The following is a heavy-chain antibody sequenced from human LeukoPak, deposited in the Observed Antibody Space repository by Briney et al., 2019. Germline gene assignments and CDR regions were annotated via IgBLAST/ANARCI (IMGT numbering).Heavy chain of an antibody. CDR1: GYTFTNYA. D-gene: IGHD2-2*01. V-gene: IGHV1-2*02. CDR3: ARDYCSSTSCLFDY. CDR2: INPNSGDT. J-gene: IGHJ4*02. Sequence: ASVKVSCKASGYTFTNYAIHWVRQAPGQRLEWMGWINPNSGDTNYAQKFQGRVTMTRDTSISTAYVELSRLRSDDTAVYYCARDYCSSTSCLFDYWGQGTLVTVSS.